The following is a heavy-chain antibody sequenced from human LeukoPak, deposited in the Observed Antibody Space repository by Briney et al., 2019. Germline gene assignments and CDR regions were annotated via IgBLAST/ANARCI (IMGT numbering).Heavy chain of an antibody. V-gene: IGHV3-21*01. J-gene: IGHJ4*02. CDR2: ISRTGNYI. CDR3: ADLGYND. CDR1: GFTFSRYN. D-gene: IGHD2-15*01. Sequence: GGSLRLSCAASGFTFSRYNMNWVRQAPGKGLEWVSSISRTGNYIYYADSVKGRFTISRDSAQNSLFLQMNSLRVEDTAVYYCADLGYNDGGQGTLVTVSS.